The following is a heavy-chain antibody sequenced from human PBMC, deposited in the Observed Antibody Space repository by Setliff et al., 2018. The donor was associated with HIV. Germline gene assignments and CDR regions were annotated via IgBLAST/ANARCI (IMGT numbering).Heavy chain of an antibody. V-gene: IGHV4-59*01. J-gene: IGHJ6*03. CDR1: GASLSTYY. CDR3: ARGYSYGSPHMDV. CDR2: IYSSGMTSGST. D-gene: IGHD5-18*01. Sequence: LSLTCTVSGASLSTYYWSWIRQTPRKGLEWIGYIYSSGMTSGSTNYSPSLKPRLTISLAASGNQFSLNLTSVTAADTATYYCARGYSYGSPHMDVWGKGTTVTVSS.